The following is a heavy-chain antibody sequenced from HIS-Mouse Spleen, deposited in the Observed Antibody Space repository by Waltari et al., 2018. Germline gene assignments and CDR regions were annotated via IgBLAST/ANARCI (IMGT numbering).Heavy chain of an antibody. J-gene: IGHJ4*02. V-gene: IGHV3-15*01. Sequence: EVQLVESGGGLVKPGGSLRPDCAASGFTFSNAWMSWVRQAPGKGLEWVCRIKSKTDGGTTDYAAPVKGRFTISRDDSKNTLYLQMNSLKTEDTAVYYCTTVDYWGQGTLVTVSS. CDR3: TTVDY. CDR1: GFTFSNAW. CDR2: IKSKTDGGTT.